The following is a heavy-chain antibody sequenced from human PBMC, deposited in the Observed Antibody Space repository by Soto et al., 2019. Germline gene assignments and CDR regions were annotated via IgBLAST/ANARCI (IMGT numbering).Heavy chain of an antibody. J-gene: IGHJ4*02. D-gene: IGHD3-16*01. V-gene: IGHV3-30*18. CDR1: GFIFDNYG. CDR2: IAYDGSVT. CDR3: AKVGVAYYPEK. Sequence: RGSLRLSCAGSGFIFDNYGMHWVLQAPGTGLEWVAIIAYDGSVTYYADSVKGRFTISRDNSNNTVSLQMNRLSSEDTALYYCAKVGVAYYPEKWGRGT.